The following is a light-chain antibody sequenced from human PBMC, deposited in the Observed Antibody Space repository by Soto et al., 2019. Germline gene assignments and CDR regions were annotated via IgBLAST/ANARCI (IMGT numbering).Light chain of an antibody. CDR2: EVS. J-gene: IGLJ1*01. V-gene: IGLV2-14*01. CDR3: SSYTSSRILYV. CDR1: SSDVGGYNY. Sequence: QSALTQPASVSGSPGQSITISCTGTSSDVGGYNYVSWYQQHPGKAPKLMIYEVSTRPSGVSNRFAGSKSGNTASLTISGLQAEDESDYYCSSYTSSRILYVFGTGTKVTVL.